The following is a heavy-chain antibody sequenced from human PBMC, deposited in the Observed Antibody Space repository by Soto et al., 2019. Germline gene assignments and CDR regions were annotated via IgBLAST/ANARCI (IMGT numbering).Heavy chain of an antibody. CDR3: AGRGITSLAFAY. Sequence: QVQLQESGPGLVKPSGTLSLTCAVSSGSISSSNWWSWVRQPPGKGLEWIGEIYHSGSTNYIRSLKSRVTLAVDKCRNQFVRKLSSVTAADTAVYYCAGRGITSLAFAYWVQRTLVTVSS. CDR2: IYHSGST. V-gene: IGHV4-4*02. CDR1: SGSISSSNW. D-gene: IGHD3-16*01. J-gene: IGHJ4*02.